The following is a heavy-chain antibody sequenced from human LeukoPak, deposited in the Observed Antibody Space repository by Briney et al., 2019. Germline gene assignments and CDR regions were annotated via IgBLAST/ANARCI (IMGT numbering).Heavy chain of an antibody. CDR3: ARGGVGVVGTWKRWFDP. D-gene: IGHD3-16*02. V-gene: IGHV3-21*01. Sequence: GGSLRLSCEASRFTFSSYTMNWVRQAPGKGLEWVSSISSSSSLIYYADSVKGRFTISRDNAKNSLYLQMNSLRAEDTAMYYCARGGVGVVGTWKRWFDPWGQGTLVTVSS. CDR2: ISSSSSLI. CDR1: RFTFSSYT. J-gene: IGHJ5*02.